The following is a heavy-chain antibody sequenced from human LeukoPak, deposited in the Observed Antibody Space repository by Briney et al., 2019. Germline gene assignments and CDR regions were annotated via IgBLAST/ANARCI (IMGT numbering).Heavy chain of an antibody. D-gene: IGHD3-22*01. CDR1: GGSISGSSFY. Sequence: PSETLSLTCTVSGGSISGSSFYWGEIRQPPGDGLEWIGSIYYSGSTYYNPSLKSRVTMSVDASNNQFSLKLSSVTAEDTAVYYCARTRSPSKYDDSSGYGYWGQGTLVTVSS. CDR3: ARTRSPSKYDDSSGYGY. V-gene: IGHV4-39*01. CDR2: IYYSGST. J-gene: IGHJ4*02.